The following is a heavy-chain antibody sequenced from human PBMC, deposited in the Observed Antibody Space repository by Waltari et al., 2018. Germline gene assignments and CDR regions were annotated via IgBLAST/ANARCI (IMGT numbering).Heavy chain of an antibody. CDR2: INHRGST. J-gene: IGHJ6*02. V-gene: IGHV4-34*01. Sequence: QVQLQQWGAGLLKPSETLSLTCAVYGGSFSGSYLSWIRQPPGKGLDWIGEINHRGSTNYNPSLKSRVTISVDTSKNQFSLKLSSVTAADTAVYYCARESITMVRGVIAPYYYYGMDVWGQGTTVTVSS. CDR1: GGSFSGSY. D-gene: IGHD3-10*01. CDR3: ARESITMVRGVIAPYYYYGMDV.